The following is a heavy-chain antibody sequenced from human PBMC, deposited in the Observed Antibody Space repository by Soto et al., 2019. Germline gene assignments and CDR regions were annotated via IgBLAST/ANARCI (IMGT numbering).Heavy chain of an antibody. Sequence: GGSLRLSCEASGFTFRNYKMNWVRQAPGKGLEWVSQISIGSSSMDYADSVKGRFTISRDNSKNTLFLQMNSLGADDTAVYYCAKDPILTTPPSFDPWGQGTLVTVSS. V-gene: IGHV3-48*01. J-gene: IGHJ5*02. D-gene: IGHD3-9*01. CDR1: GFTFRNYK. CDR3: AKDPILTTPPSFDP. CDR2: ISIGSSSM.